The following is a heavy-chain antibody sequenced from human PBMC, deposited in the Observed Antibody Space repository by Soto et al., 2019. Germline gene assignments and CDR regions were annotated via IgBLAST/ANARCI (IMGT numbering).Heavy chain of an antibody. V-gene: IGHV3-23*01. J-gene: IGHJ6*02. CDR3: ASNTFGPGYYYYGMDV. CDR2: ISGSGGST. D-gene: IGHD3-16*01. Sequence: QPGGSLRLSCAASGFTFSSYAMSWVRQAPGKGLEWVSAISGSGGSTYYADSVKGRFTISRDNSKNTLYLQMNSLRAEDTAVYYCASNTFGPGYYYYGMDVWGQGTTVTVSS. CDR1: GFTFSSYA.